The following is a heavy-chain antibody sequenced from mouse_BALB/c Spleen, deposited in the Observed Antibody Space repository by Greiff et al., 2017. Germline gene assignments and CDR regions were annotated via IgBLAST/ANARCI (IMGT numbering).Heavy chain of an antibody. D-gene: IGHD1-1*01. J-gene: IGHJ1*01. CDR1: GFTFSSYA. V-gene: IGHV5-6-5*01. CDR3: ARGYYDYWYFDV. Sequence: EVMLVESGGGLVKPGGSLKLSCAASGFTFSSYAMSWVRQTPEKRLEWVASISSGGSTYYPDSVKGRFTISRDNARNILYLQMSSLRSEDTAMYYCARGYYDYWYFDVWGAGTTVTVSS. CDR2: ISSGGST.